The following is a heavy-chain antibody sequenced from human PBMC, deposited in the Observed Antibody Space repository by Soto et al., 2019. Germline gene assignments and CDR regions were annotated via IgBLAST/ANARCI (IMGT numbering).Heavy chain of an antibody. V-gene: IGHV4-59*01. CDR3: GSVRPSGYVLS. CDR1: GGSLSSYY. Sequence: SETLSLTCTVSGGSLSSYYWTWIRQSPGKGLEWIGYVYFSGNTNYNPSLKSRVTISIDTSKNQFSLRLASVTAADTAFYYCGSVRPSGYVLSWGQGTLVTVS. D-gene: IGHD6-25*01. J-gene: IGHJ5*02. CDR2: VYFSGNT.